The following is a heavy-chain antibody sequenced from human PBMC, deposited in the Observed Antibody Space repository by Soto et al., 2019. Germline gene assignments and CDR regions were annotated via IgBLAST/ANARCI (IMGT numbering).Heavy chain of an antibody. CDR3: ARDPMYSSSWLDY. V-gene: IGHV3-33*01. D-gene: IGHD6-13*01. CDR1: GFTFSSYG. Sequence: QVQLVESGGGVVQPGRSLRLSCAASGFTFSSYGMHWVRQAPGKGLEWVAVIWYDGSNKYYADSVKGRFTISRDNSKNTLYLQMNSLRAEDTAVYYCARDPMYSSSWLDYWGQRTLVTVSS. CDR2: IWYDGSNK. J-gene: IGHJ4*02.